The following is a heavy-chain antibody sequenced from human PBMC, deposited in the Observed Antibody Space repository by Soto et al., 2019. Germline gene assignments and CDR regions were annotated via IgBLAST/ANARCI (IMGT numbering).Heavy chain of an antibody. CDR1: GVTLTDIW. V-gene: IGHV3-15*07. CDR3: LSGRGY. CDR2: IKSKTDGGTA. Sequence: GGSLRLSCAVSGVTLTDIWMNWVRQAPGKGPEWVARIKSKTDGGTADYAAPVKGRFIISRDDSENSASLQMNSLRAEDAAVNYCLSGRGYWGQGTLVTVSS. J-gene: IGHJ4*02.